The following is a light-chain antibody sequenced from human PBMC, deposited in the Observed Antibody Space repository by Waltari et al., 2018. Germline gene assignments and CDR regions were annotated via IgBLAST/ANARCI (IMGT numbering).Light chain of an antibody. V-gene: IGLV4-69*01. CDR2: VNSDGSH. J-gene: IGLJ3*02. Sequence: QLVVTQSPSASAPLGASVKLTCTLSGCNTYYDTTWHQQQPQKGPRFLMKVNSDGSHNKGDGIPDRFSGSSSGAERYLTISSLQSEDEADYHCQTWDTGIRVFGGGTKLIVL. CDR1: GCNTYYD. CDR3: QTWDTGIRV.